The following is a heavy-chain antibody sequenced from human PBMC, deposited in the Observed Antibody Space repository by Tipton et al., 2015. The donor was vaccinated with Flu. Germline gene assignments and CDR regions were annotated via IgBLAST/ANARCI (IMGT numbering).Heavy chain of an antibody. CDR2: IIQSGNA. D-gene: IGHD5-18*01. V-gene: IGHV4-38-2*02. CDR1: GYFISSGYY. J-gene: IGHJ4*02. Sequence: TLSLTCTVSGYFISSGYYWGWIRQSPGTGLQWIATIIQSGNAYYNPSLRSRVTISVDTTKNLFSLNLSSVTATDTAVYYCARVETVQLYSFDYWGQGTVVTVSS. CDR3: ARVETVQLYSFDY.